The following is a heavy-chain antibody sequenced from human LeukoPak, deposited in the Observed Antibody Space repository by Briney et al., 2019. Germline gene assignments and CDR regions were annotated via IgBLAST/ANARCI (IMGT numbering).Heavy chain of an antibody. J-gene: IGHJ1*01. Sequence: GGALLLSCAASAFTVSSNYMSWVRQAPGEGLEWVSVIYSGGSTYYADSVKGRFTISRDNSKNTLYLHMNSLRAEDTAVYYCARLVGATRHWGQGTLVTVSS. CDR2: IYSGGST. CDR1: AFTVSSNY. D-gene: IGHD1-26*01. CDR3: ARLVGATRH. V-gene: IGHV3-66*02.